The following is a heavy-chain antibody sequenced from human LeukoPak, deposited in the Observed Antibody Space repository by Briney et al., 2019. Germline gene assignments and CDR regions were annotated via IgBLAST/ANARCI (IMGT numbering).Heavy chain of an antibody. CDR1: GYTFTSYG. CDR3: ARPTGDYDAGSGPNYHFDY. CDR2: MNPHTGTT. J-gene: IGHJ4*02. Sequence: ASVKVSCKASGYTFTSYGISWVRQAPGQGLEWMGRMNPHTGTTNYEQKFQGRVTMTRDTSISTAYMELSNLRSDDTAVYYCARPTGDYDAGSGPNYHFDYWGQGTLVTVSS. V-gene: IGHV1-2*06. D-gene: IGHD3-3*01.